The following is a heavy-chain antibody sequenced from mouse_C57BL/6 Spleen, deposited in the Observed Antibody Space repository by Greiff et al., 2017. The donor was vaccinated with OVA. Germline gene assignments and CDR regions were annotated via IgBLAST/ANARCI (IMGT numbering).Heavy chain of an antibody. CDR1: GYTFTDYY. Sequence: QVPLQQSGAELVRPGASVKLSCKASGYTFTDYYINWVKQRPGQGLEWIARIYPGSGNTYYNEKFKGKATLTAEKSSSTAYMQLSSLTSEDSAVYFCARSSLGRYYAMDYWGQGTSVTVSS. CDR3: ARSSLGRYYAMDY. CDR2: IYPGSGNT. V-gene: IGHV1-76*01. D-gene: IGHD4-1*01. J-gene: IGHJ4*01.